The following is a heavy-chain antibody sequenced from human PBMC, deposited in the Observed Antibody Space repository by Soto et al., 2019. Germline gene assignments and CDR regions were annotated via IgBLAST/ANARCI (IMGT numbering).Heavy chain of an antibody. CDR3: GRDKGWDMWFGELGLDY. J-gene: IGHJ4*02. Sequence: GGSLRLSCAASGFTFSSYSMNWVRQAPGKGLEWVSSISSSSSYIYYADSVKGRFTISRDNAKNSLYLQMNSLRAEDTAVYYGGRDKGWDMWFGELGLDYWGQGTLVTVSS. V-gene: IGHV3-21*01. CDR2: ISSSSSYI. D-gene: IGHD3-10*01. CDR1: GFTFSSYS.